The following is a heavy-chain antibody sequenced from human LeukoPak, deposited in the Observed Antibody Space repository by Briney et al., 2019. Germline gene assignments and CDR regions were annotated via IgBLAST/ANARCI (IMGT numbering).Heavy chain of an antibody. CDR3: ARGAWSLYYFDY. V-gene: IGHV4-59*01. J-gene: IGHJ4*02. CDR2: IHNSGST. D-gene: IGHD2-8*02. CDR1: GGSITNYY. Sequence: SETLSLTCTVSGGSITNYYWSWIRQSPGKGLEWLGYIHNSGSTHYNPSLESRVTISVDTSKKQFSLKLTSVTAADTALYYCARGAWSLYYFDYWGQGTLVTVSS.